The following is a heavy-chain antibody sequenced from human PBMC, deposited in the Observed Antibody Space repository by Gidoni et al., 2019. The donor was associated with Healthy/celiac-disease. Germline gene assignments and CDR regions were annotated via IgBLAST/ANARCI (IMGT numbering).Heavy chain of an antibody. CDR3: ARDDYGVNYYYYGMDV. D-gene: IGHD4-17*01. Sequence: QVQLVESGGGVVQPGRSLRLSCAASGFPFSSYGMHWVRQAPGKGLEWVAVIWYDGSNKYYADSVKGRFTISRDNSKNTLYLQMNSLRAEDTAVYYCARDDYGVNYYYYGMDVWGQGTTVTVSS. CDR2: IWYDGSNK. CDR1: GFPFSSYG. V-gene: IGHV3-33*01. J-gene: IGHJ6*02.